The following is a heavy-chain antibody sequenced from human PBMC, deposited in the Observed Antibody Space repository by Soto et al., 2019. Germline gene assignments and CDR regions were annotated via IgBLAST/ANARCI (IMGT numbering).Heavy chain of an antibody. CDR2: IYYSGST. V-gene: IGHV4-59*01. Sequence: SETLSLTCTVSGGSISSYYWSWIRQPPGKGLEWIGYIYYSGSTNYNPSLKSRVTISVDTSKNQFSLKLSSVTAADTAVYYCARVGRSSYYYYGMDVWGRGTTVTVS. J-gene: IGHJ6*02. CDR3: ARVGRSSYYYYGMDV. CDR1: GGSISSYY. D-gene: IGHD3-10*01.